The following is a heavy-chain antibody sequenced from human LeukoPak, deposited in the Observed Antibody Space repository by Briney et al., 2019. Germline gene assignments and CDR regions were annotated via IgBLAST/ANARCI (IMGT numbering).Heavy chain of an antibody. Sequence: PGGSLRLSCAASGVIFSNYWMHWVRQAPGKGLVWVSRINRDGSSTSCADSVKGRFTISRDNAKNTLYLQMNSLRAEDTAVYYCGRGGGYSYGSFDYWGQGTLVTVSS. CDR2: INRDGSST. V-gene: IGHV3-74*01. CDR3: GRGGGYSYGSFDY. CDR1: GVIFSNYW. D-gene: IGHD5-18*01. J-gene: IGHJ4*02.